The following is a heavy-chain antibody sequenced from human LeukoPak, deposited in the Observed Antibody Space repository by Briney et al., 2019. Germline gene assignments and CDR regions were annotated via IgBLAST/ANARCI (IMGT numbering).Heavy chain of an antibody. CDR1: GGSISSYY. V-gene: IGHV4-34*01. Sequence: SETLSLTCTVSGGSISSYYWSWIRQPPGKGLEWIGEINHSGSTNYNPSLKSRVTISVDTSKNQFSLKLSSVTAADTAVYYCARDEVTWYYYYMDVWGKGTTVTVSS. CDR3: ARDEVTWYYYYMDV. J-gene: IGHJ6*03. CDR2: INHSGST. D-gene: IGHD2-21*02.